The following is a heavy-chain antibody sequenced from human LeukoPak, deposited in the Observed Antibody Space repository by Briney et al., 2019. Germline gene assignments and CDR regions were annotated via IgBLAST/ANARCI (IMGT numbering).Heavy chain of an antibody. Sequence: GGSLRLSCAASGFTFTYIAMSWVRQAPGKGLEWVSSISSSSSYIYYADSVKGRFTISRDNAKNSLYLQMNSLRAEDTAVYYCARGGTSLYPSEEYYFDYWGQGTLVTVSS. CDR2: ISSSSSYI. V-gene: IGHV3-21*01. J-gene: IGHJ4*02. CDR1: GFTFTYIA. D-gene: IGHD3-16*01. CDR3: ARGGTSLYPSEEYYFDY.